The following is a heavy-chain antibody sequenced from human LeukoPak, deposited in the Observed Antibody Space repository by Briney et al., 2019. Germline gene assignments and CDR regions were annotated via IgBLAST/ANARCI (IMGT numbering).Heavy chain of an antibody. CDR2: ISGSGGST. Sequence: GGSMRLSCAASGFTFSSYAMSWVRQAPGKGLEWVSAISGSGGSTYYADSVKGRFTISRDNSKNTLYLQMNSLRAEDTAVYYCAIVIGSGWSHDYWGQGTLVTVSS. CDR1: GFTFSSYA. J-gene: IGHJ4*02. D-gene: IGHD6-19*01. V-gene: IGHV3-23*01. CDR3: AIVIGSGWSHDY.